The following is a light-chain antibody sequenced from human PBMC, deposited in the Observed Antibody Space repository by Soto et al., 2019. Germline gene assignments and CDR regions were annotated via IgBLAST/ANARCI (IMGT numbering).Light chain of an antibody. CDR3: SSFARGDSPYVL. CDR2: EVT. J-gene: IGLJ3*02. Sequence: QSALTQPPSASGSPGQSVTISCTGTSSDVGGYDYVSWYQQYPGKAPKLIIYEVTKRPSGVPDRFSGSKSGNTASLTVSGLQAEDEAYFYCSSFARGDSPYVLFGGGTKLTVL. CDR1: SSDVGGYDY. V-gene: IGLV2-8*01.